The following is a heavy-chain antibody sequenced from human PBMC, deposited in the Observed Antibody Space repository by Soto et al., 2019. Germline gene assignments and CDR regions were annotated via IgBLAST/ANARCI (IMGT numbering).Heavy chain of an antibody. CDR1: GFTFSSYA. J-gene: IGHJ1*01. D-gene: IGHD6-13*01. CDR2: ISGSGGST. CDR3: AKDKGSSWYITEYFQH. V-gene: IGHV3-23*01. Sequence: CGSLRLSCAASGFTFSSYAMSWVPQAPGKGLEWVSAISGSGGSTYYADSVKGRFTISRDNSKNTLYLQMNSLRAEDTAVYYCAKDKGSSWYITEYFQHWGQGTLVTVSS.